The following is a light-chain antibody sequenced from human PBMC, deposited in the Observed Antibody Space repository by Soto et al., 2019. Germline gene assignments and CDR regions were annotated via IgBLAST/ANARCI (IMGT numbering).Light chain of an antibody. CDR3: QHADSLPLIT. V-gene: IGKV1-12*01. CDR2: AAF. Sequence: DIQMTQTPPSVSASLGDRVTITCRASQDISTWLAWYQQKPGKAPRLLIYAAFSLQTGVPSRFSGSGSGTDFTLTISSLQPEDFATYYCQHADSLPLITFGQGTRLEIK. CDR1: QDISTW. J-gene: IGKJ5*01.